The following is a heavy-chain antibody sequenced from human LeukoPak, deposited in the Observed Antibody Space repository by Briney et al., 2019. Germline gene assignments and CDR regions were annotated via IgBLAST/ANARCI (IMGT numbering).Heavy chain of an antibody. CDR1: GFTFSGSA. Sequence: GGSLRLSCAASGFTFSGSAMHWVRQASGKGLEWVGRIRSKANSYATAYAASVKGRFTISRDDSKNTAYLQMNSLKTEDTAVYYCTRLSSFYDSSGYRFSWGQGTLVTVSS. D-gene: IGHD3-22*01. CDR2: IRSKANSYAT. V-gene: IGHV3-73*01. CDR3: TRLSSFYDSSGYRFS. J-gene: IGHJ4*02.